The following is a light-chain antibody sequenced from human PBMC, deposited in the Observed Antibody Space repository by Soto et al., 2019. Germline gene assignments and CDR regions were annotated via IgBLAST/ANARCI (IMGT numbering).Light chain of an antibody. V-gene: IGLV1-40*01. CDR1: GSNVGEGYD. CDR3: QSYDSSLSGSV. CDR2: GTT. J-gene: IGLJ2*01. Sequence: QSVLTQPPSVSGAPGQRVSISGSGSGSNVGEGYDVHWYQQLPGTAPKLLIFGTTYRPSGVPDRFSGSKSGTSASLAITGLQAEDEADYYCQSYDSSLSGSVFGGGTKLTVL.